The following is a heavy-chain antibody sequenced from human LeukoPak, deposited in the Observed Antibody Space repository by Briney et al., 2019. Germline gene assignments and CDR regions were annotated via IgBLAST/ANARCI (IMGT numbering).Heavy chain of an antibody. J-gene: IGHJ4*02. V-gene: IGHV3-69-1*01. CDR2: VSDSSDV. Sequence: GGSLRLSCAASGFTFSTYTMNWVRQAPGKGLEWVSTVSDSSDVHYSDSVKGRFTISRDNARNSLYLQMNSLRAEDTAVYYCAKDRGTVIRPYYFDYWGQGTLVTVSS. CDR3: AKDRGTVIRPYYFDY. CDR1: GFTFSTYT. D-gene: IGHD4-17*01.